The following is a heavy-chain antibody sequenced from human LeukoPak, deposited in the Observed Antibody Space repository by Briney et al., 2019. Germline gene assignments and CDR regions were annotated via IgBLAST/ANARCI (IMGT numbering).Heavy chain of an antibody. CDR2: INYSGST. CDR1: GGSISSYY. D-gene: IGHD6-13*01. J-gene: IGHJ5*02. Sequence: SETLSLTCTVSGGSISSYYWSWIRQTPGKGLEWIGYINYSGSTNYNPSLKSRVTISVDTSKNQFSLKLSSVTAADTAVYFCARAYRSSWYANWFDPWGQGTLVTVSS. CDR3: ARAYRSSWYANWFDP. V-gene: IGHV4-59*08.